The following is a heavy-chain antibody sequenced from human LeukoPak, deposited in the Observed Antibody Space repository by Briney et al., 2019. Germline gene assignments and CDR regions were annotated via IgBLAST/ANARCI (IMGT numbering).Heavy chain of an antibody. V-gene: IGHV4-39*07. CDR2: IYRSGST. Sequence: SETLSLTCTASGVSFSNTNFYWGWIRQTPGKGLEWIGTIYRSGSTYYNPSLKSRVTISVDASKNQFSLNLTSVTAADTAVYYCARDSRISWFFLWGQGTLVTVSS. J-gene: IGHJ5*02. CDR1: GVSFSNTNFY. CDR3: ARDSRISWFFL. D-gene: IGHD2-2*01.